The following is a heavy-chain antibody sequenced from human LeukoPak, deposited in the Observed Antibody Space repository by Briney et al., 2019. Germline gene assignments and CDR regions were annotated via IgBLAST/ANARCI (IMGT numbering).Heavy chain of an antibody. CDR2: VFYSGST. CDR3: ARLNTNAYPYFFDY. CDR1: GGSISNSSYY. J-gene: IGHJ4*02. D-gene: IGHD2-8*01. Sequence: SETLSLTCTVSGGSISNSSYYWGWIRQPPGKGLEWIGSVFYSGSTYYNPSLKSRVTIYVDKSKNHFSLKLSSVTAADTALYYCARLNTNAYPYFFDYWGQGTLVTVSS. V-gene: IGHV4-39*02.